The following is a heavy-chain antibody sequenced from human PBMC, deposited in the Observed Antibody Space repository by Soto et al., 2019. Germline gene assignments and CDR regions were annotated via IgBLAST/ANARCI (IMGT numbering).Heavy chain of an antibody. Sequence: GGSLRLSCAASGFTFSSYSMNWVRQAQGKGREWVSSISSSSSYIYYTDSVKGRFTISRDNAKNSLYLQMNSLRAKDTAVYYCARVAYDSSGYYYYSTFGYWGQGTLVTVSS. J-gene: IGHJ4*02. D-gene: IGHD3-22*01. CDR2: ISSSSSYI. CDR1: GFTFSSYS. V-gene: IGHV3-21*01. CDR3: ARVAYDSSGYYYYSTFGY.